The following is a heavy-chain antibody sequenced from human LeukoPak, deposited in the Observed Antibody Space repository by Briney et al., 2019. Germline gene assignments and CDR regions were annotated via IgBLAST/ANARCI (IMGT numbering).Heavy chain of an antibody. CDR2: ISSSSSTI. V-gene: IGHV3-48*02. D-gene: IGHD1-26*01. J-gene: IGHJ4*02. CDR3: ARFVSYGSPHDY. CDR1: GFTFSSYS. Sequence: GGSLRLSCAASGFTFSSYSMNWVRQAPGKGLEWVSYISSSSSTIHYADSVKGRFTISRDNAKNSLYLQMNSLRDEDTAVYYCARFVSYGSPHDYWGQGTLVTVSS.